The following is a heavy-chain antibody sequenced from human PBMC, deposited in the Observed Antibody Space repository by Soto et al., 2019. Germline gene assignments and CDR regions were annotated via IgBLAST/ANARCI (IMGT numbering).Heavy chain of an antibody. CDR1: GYTFTSYD. Sequence: ASVKVSCKASGYTFTSYDINWVRQATGQGLEWMGWMNPNSGNTGYAQKFQGRVTMTRNTSISTAYMELSSLRSEDTAVYYCARGNRVVVVPAAMYYFDYWGQGTLVTVSS. J-gene: IGHJ4*02. D-gene: IGHD2-2*01. V-gene: IGHV1-8*01. CDR2: MNPNSGNT. CDR3: ARGNRVVVVPAAMYYFDY.